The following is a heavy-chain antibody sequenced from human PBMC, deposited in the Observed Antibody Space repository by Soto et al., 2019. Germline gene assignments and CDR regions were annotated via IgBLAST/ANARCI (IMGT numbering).Heavy chain of an antibody. CDR3: ARRALAGHWFDP. CDR2: MSPHSGNT. Sequence: QVQLLQSGAEVKKPGASVKFSCKAYGYHFTSYDIHWVRQAAGQGLEWMGWMSPHSGNTGSPQKFQGRVPMTRNSSIRTAYMELSSLRSEDTAVYYCARRALAGHWFDPWGQGTLVTVSS. V-gene: IGHV1-8*01. D-gene: IGHD6-19*01. J-gene: IGHJ5*02. CDR1: GYHFTSYD.